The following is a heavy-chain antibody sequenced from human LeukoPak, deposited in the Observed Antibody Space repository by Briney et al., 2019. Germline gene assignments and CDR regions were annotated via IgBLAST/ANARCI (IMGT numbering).Heavy chain of an antibody. D-gene: IGHD3-22*01. V-gene: IGHV3-23*01. CDR2: ISGSGGST. CDR1: GFTFSSYA. Sequence: GGSLRLSCAASGFTFSSYAMSWVRQAPGKGLEWVSAISGSGGSTYYADSVKGRFTISRDNSKNTLYLQMNSLRAEDTAVYYCARPQSSSGYYWPFDDWGQGTLVTVSS. J-gene: IGHJ4*02. CDR3: ARPQSSSGYYWPFDD.